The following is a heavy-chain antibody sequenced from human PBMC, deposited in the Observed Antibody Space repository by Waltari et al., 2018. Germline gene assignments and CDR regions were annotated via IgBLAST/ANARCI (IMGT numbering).Heavy chain of an antibody. D-gene: IGHD6-13*01. Sequence: QVQLVESGGGVVQPGRSLRLSCAASGFAFSSYGMHWVRRAPGKGLEWVAVISYDGSNKYYADSVKGRFTISRYNSKNSLYLQMNSLRAEDTAVYYCATDLGIWGIAAAPDYWGQGTLVTVSS. CDR2: ISYDGSNK. J-gene: IGHJ4*02. V-gene: IGHV3-30*03. CDR3: ATDLGIWGIAAAPDY. CDR1: GFAFSSYG.